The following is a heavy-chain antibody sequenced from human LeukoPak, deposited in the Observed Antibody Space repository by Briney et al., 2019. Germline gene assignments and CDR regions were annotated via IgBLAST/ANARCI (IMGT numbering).Heavy chain of an antibody. CDR2: INPSGGST. Sequence: ASVKVSCKASGYTFTSYYMHWVRQAPGQGLEWMGIINPSGGSTSYAQKFQGRVTMTRDTSTSTVYMELSSLRSEDTAVYYCARGGLSPYYVFGSGYFSLNYGGRETLVTFS. CDR3: ARGGLSPYYVFGSGYFSLNY. D-gene: IGHD3-3*01. CDR1: GYTFTSYY. V-gene: IGHV1-46*01. J-gene: IGHJ4*02.